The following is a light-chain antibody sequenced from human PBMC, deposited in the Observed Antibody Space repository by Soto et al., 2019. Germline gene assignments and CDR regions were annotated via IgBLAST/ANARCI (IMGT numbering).Light chain of an antibody. V-gene: IGKV3-20*01. CDR3: QQYVSSVT. CDR2: GAS. Sequence: EIVLTQSPGSLSLSPGERATLSCRASQSVDSTFFAWYQQKPGQAPRLLIYGASKRATGIPDRFSGSGSGTDFTLTISRLEPEDFAVYYCQQYVSSVTFGQGTQVEIK. CDR1: QSVDSTF. J-gene: IGKJ1*01.